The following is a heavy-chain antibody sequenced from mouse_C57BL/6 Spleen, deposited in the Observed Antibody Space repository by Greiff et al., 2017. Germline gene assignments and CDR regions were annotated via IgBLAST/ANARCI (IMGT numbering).Heavy chain of an antibody. D-gene: IGHD2-4*01. CDR1: GFTFSSYG. Sequence: EVQGVESGGDLVKPGGSLKLSCAASGFTFSSYGMSWVRQTPDKRLEWVATISSGGSYTYYPDSVKGRFTISRDNAKNTLYLQMSSLKSEDTAMYYCARQDYDYWYFDVWGTGTTVTVSS. CDR2: ISSGGSYT. CDR3: ARQDYDYWYFDV. J-gene: IGHJ1*03. V-gene: IGHV5-6*01.